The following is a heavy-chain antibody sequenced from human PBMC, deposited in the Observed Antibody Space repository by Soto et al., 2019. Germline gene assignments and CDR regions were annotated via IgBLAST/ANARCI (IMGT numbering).Heavy chain of an antibody. Sequence: LRLSCAASGFHFNDHAMHWVRQAPGNGLQWVAFFSFGGSITKFSDSGRGRLTISGDNSENTLYLQMDGLRPEDTALYFCATENIGSHWGLLEFDYWGQGTSVTASS. CDR1: GFHFNDHA. CDR3: ATENIGSHWGLLEFDY. D-gene: IGHD7-27*01. V-gene: IGHV3-30*03. CDR2: FSFGGSIT. J-gene: IGHJ4*02.